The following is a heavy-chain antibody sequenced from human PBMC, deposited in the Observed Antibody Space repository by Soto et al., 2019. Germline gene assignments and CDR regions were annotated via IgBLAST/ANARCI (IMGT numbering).Heavy chain of an antibody. V-gene: IGHV4-31*03. CDR2: IYYSGST. CDR1: GGSISSGGYY. CDR3: ARVSCISTSCYAYYYYGMDV. D-gene: IGHD2-2*01. J-gene: IGHJ6*02. Sequence: QVQLQESGPGRVKPSQTLSLTCTVSGGSISSGGYYWSWIRQHPGKGLEWIGYIYYSGSTFYNPSLKSRVTISVDTSKNQFSLKLRSVTAADTAVYYWARVSCISTSCYAYYYYGMDVWGQGTTVTVSS.